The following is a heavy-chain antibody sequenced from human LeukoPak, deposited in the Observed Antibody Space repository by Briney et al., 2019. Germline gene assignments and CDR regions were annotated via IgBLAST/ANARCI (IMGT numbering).Heavy chain of an antibody. CDR2: IPYDGSNK. CDR3: ARTSPIGKYYFDY. CDR1: GFTFSSYA. J-gene: IGHJ4*02. V-gene: IGHV3-30*04. Sequence: GGSLRLSCAASGFTFSSYAMHWVRQAPGKGLEWVAVIPYDGSNKYYADSVKGRFTISRDNSKNTLYLQMNSLRAEDTAVYYCARTSPIGKYYFDYWGQGTLVTVSS. D-gene: IGHD1-26*01.